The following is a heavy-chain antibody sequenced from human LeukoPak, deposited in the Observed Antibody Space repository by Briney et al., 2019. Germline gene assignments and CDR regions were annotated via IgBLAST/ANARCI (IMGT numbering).Heavy chain of an antibody. D-gene: IGHD2-2*01. CDR3: ARRYCSSTSCHYFDY. Sequence: GASVKVSCKASGGTFSSYAISWVRQAPGQGLEWMGGIIPIFGTANYAQKFQGRVTMTRNTSISTAYMELSSLRSEDTAVYYCARRYCSSTSCHYFDYWGQGTLVTVSS. CDR1: GGTFSSYA. V-gene: IGHV1-69*05. CDR2: IIPIFGTA. J-gene: IGHJ4*02.